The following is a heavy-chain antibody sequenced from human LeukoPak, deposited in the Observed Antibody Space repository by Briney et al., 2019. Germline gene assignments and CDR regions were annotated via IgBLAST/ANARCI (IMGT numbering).Heavy chain of an antibody. D-gene: IGHD3-16*01. CDR1: GGSISSGGYS. Sequence: PSETLSLTCAVSGGSISSGGYSWSWIRQPPGKGLEWIGYIYHSGSTYYNPSPKSRVTISVETSKNQFSLKLNSVTATDTAVYYCARHYGPWGQGTLVTVSS. V-gene: IGHV4-30-2*01. CDR3: ARHYGP. J-gene: IGHJ4*02. CDR2: IYHSGST.